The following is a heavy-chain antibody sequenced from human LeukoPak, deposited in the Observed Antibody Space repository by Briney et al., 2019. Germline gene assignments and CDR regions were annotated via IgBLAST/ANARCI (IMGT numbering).Heavy chain of an antibody. CDR1: GFTFSSYA. Sequence: PGGSLRLSCAASGFTFSSYAMSWVRQAPGEGLEWVSAISGSGGSTYYADSVRGRLTISRDNSRNTLFLQMNSLRAEDTATYYCVKDHYWGQGTLVTVSS. V-gene: IGHV3-23*01. CDR2: ISGSGGST. J-gene: IGHJ4*02. CDR3: VKDHY.